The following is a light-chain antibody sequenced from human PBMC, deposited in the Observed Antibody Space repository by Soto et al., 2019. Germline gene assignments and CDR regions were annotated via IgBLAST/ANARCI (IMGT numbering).Light chain of an antibody. CDR3: QQYAGSPLT. CDR1: QSVSSNY. J-gene: IGKJ4*01. V-gene: IGKV3-20*01. Sequence: PEGRATLSYRASQSVSSNYLAWYQQKPGQAPRLLIYGASSRATGIPDRFSGSGSGTVFTLTISRLDPEDFAVYYCQQYAGSPLTFGGGTKVDIK. CDR2: GAS.